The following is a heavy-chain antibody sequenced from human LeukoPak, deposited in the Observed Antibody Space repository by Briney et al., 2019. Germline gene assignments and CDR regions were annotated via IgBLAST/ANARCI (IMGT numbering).Heavy chain of an antibody. CDR1: GYTFTSYY. D-gene: IGHD3-10*01. CDR2: INPSGART. Sequence: GASVKVSCKASGYTFTSYYMHWVRQAPGQGLEWMGIINPSGARTIYAQKFQGRVTMTRDTSTSTVYMELNSLRSEDTAVYYCARDGNGGSLWCGAVLPLLAWGQGTLVTVSS. CDR3: ARDGNGGSLWCGAVLPLLA. J-gene: IGHJ4*02. V-gene: IGHV1-46*01.